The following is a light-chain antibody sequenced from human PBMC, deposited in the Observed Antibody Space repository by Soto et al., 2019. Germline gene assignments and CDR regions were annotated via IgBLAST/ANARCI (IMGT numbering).Light chain of an antibody. CDR2: LAS. J-gene: IGKJ1*01. Sequence: ELVLTQSPATLSSLPGDRVTLSCRASQAVNTRLAWYQHRPGQAPRLLIYLASNRAAGVPARFSGSGSGTDFTLTISDVEPEDFAVYYCHQRQSWPRTFGQGTTVDI. CDR3: HQRQSWPRT. V-gene: IGKV3D-11*01. CDR1: QAVNTR.